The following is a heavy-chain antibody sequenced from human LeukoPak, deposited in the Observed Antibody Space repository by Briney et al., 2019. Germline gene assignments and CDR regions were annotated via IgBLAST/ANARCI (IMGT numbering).Heavy chain of an antibody. CDR1: GYTFTSYD. J-gene: IGHJ4*02. D-gene: IGHD5-18*01. Sequence: GASVKVSCKASGYTFTSYDINWVRQATGQGLEWMGWMNPNSGNTGYAQKLQGRVTMTTDTSTSTAYMELRSLRSDDTAVYYCATDSLYSYGSHYWGQGTLVTVSS. CDR2: MNPNSGNT. V-gene: IGHV1-8*01. CDR3: ATDSLYSYGSHY.